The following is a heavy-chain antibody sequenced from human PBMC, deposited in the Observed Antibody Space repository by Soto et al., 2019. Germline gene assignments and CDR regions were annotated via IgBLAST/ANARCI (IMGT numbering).Heavy chain of an antibody. CDR2: ISYSGST. D-gene: IGHD3-22*01. Sequence: SETLSLTCAVSGGSISSSSYYWGWIRQPPGKGLEWFGSISYSGSTYYSPSLKSRVTISVDTSKNQFSLKLSSVTAADTAVYYCASYYYDSSGYYYVPGVYWGQGTLVTVS. V-gene: IGHV4-39*01. CDR1: GGSISSSSYY. CDR3: ASYYYDSSGYYYVPGVY. J-gene: IGHJ4*02.